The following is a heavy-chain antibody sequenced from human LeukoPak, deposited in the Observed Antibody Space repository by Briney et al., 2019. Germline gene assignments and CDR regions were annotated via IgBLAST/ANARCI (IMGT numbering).Heavy chain of an antibody. CDR2: IRYDGSNK. D-gene: IGHD5-18*01. V-gene: IGHV3-30*02. J-gene: IGHJ6*03. CDR3: AKRRGITAMGPQYYYYYMDV. Sequence: QPGGSLRLSCAASGFTFSSYGMHWVRQAPGKGLEWVAFIRYDGSNKYYADSVKGRFTISRDNSKNTLYLQMNSLRAEDTAVYYCAKRRGITAMGPQYYYYYMDVWGKGTTVTIFS. CDR1: GFTFSSYG.